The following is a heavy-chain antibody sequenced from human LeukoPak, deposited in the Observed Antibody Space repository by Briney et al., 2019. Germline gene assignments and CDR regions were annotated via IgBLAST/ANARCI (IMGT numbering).Heavy chain of an antibody. D-gene: IGHD3-22*01. Sequence: GGSLRLSCAASGFTFSDYYMSWIRQAPGKGLEWVSYISSSGSTIYYADSVKGRFTISRDNAKNSLYLQMNSLRVEDTAVYYCVRSAFHAGSGNYYDYWGQGTLVTVSS. J-gene: IGHJ4*02. V-gene: IGHV3-11*04. CDR1: GFTFSDYY. CDR3: VRSAFHAGSGNYYDY. CDR2: ISSSGSTI.